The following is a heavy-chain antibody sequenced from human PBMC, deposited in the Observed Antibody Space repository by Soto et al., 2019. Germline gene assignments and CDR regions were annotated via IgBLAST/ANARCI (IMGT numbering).Heavy chain of an antibody. Sequence: QVHLVQSGTEVKKPGSSVKVSCKASGATFSSSGFTWVRQAPGQGLEWMGMIVPSLDTTNYAQKFQARVTITADEVTSTAYMEWRSLRSEDTAVYYCARWPQPRYTADPYAVDVWGQGTRVIVSS. CDR2: IVPSLDTT. D-gene: IGHD3-16*02. J-gene: IGHJ6*02. V-gene: IGHV1-69*11. CDR3: ARWPQPRYTADPYAVDV. CDR1: GATFSSSG.